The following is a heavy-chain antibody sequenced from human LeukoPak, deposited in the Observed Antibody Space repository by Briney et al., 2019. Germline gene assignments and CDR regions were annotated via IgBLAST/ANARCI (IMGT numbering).Heavy chain of an antibody. V-gene: IGHV4-4*07. CDR2: IHTSGST. J-gene: IGHJ5*02. CDR3: ARHRYYYDSSGYYYQP. Sequence: SSETLSLTCTVSGGSISSYYWSWIRQPAGKGLEWIGRIHTSGSTNYNPSLKSRVTMSVDTSKNQFSLRLSSVTAADTAVYYCARHRYYYDSSGYYYQPWGQGTLVTVSS. D-gene: IGHD3-22*01. CDR1: GGSISSYY.